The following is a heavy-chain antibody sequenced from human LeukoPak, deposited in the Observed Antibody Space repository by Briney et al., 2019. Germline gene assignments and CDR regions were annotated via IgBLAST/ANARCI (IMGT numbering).Heavy chain of an antibody. J-gene: IGHJ5*02. CDR1: GFTFSSHS. CDR3: VRSQSAATYDA. CDR2: IWHDGGTT. V-gene: IGHV3-33*01. Sequence: PGGSLRLSCAASGFTFSSHSMHWVRQAPGKGLEWVGIIWHDGGTTYYGDSVRGRFTISRDNSKNTLDLQMSSQRDGDTAVYFCVRSQSAATYDAWGQGTLVTVSS. D-gene: IGHD3-16*01.